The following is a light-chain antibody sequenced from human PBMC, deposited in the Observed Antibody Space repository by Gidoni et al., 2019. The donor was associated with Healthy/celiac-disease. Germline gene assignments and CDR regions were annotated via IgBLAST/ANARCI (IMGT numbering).Light chain of an antibody. V-gene: IGKV1-5*03. Sequence: DIQLPQSPSTLSASVGDRVTITCRASQSISTWLAWYQQKPGKAPKVMIYKASSLESGVPSRFSGSGSGTEFTLTISSLQPDDFATYYCQQYSSYPYTFGQXTKLEIK. CDR3: QQYSSYPYT. J-gene: IGKJ2*01. CDR2: KAS. CDR1: QSISTW.